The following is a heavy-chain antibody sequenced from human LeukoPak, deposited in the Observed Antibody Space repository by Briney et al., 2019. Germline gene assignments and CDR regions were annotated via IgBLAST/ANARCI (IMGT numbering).Heavy chain of an antibody. CDR3: ARASGHYYYYYMDV. J-gene: IGHJ6*03. D-gene: IGHD1-26*01. CDR2: ISAYNGDT. V-gene: IGHV1-18*01. Sequence: ASVKVSCKASGYTFSSYGINWVRQAPGEGLGWMGWISAYNGDTIYAQKFQGRVTMTADTSTNTAYMDLRSLRSDDTAVYYCARASGHYYYYYMDVWAKGTTVTISS. CDR1: GYTFSSYG.